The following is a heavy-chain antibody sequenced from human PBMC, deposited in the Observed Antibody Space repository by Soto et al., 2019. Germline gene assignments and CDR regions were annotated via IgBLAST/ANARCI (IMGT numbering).Heavy chain of an antibody. CDR1: GFTFSSYW. V-gene: IGHV3-74*01. J-gene: IGHJ4*02. D-gene: IGHD2-2*01. Sequence: PGGSLRLSCAASGFTFSSYWMHWVRQAPGKGLEWVSPINSDGSDTTYADSVKGRFTISRDNSKNTLYLQMNSLRAEDTAVYYCAKDRGGCSSTSCPPRLFDYWGQGALVTVSS. CDR3: AKDRGGCSSTSCPPRLFDY. CDR2: INSDGSDT.